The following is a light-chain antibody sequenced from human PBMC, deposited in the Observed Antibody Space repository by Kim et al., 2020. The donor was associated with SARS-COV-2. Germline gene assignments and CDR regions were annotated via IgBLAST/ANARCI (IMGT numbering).Light chain of an antibody. J-gene: IGKJ4*01. CDR2: SAS. CDR3: QKYNSPPLT. CDR1: HSVFYSSTIMNY. Sequence: APLSCSSRHSVFYSSTIMNYLTCYPQKPGQPPQFLIYSASPRGSAVPDRFRGGASVGDFTLTICSLQAEDVAVYYCQKYNSPPLTFGGGTKVDIK. V-gene: IGKV4-1*01.